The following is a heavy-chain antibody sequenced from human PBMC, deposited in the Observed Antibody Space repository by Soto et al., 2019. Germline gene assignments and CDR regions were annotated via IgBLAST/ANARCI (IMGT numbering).Heavy chain of an antibody. V-gene: IGHV4-39*01. J-gene: IGHJ5*02. Sequence: QLQLQESGPGLVKPSETLSLTCTVSGGSISSSSYYWGWIRQPPGKGLEWIGSIYYSGSTYYNPSLESRVTISVDTSKNQFSLKLSSVTAADTAVYYCARPTFDIVVVPAATTSPTWFDPWGKGTLVSVSS. D-gene: IGHD2-2*01. CDR1: GGSISSSSYY. CDR3: ARPTFDIVVVPAATTSPTWFDP. CDR2: IYYSGST.